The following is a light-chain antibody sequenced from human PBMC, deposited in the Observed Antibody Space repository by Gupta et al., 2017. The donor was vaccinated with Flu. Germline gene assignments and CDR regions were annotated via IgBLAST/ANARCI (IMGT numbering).Light chain of an antibody. CDR3: QQYNSYWS. J-gene: IGKJ1*01. CDR1: QSVGSH. CDR2: KAS. Sequence: SPSTLSASVGERVTITCRASQSVGSHLTWYQQKPGKAPTMLIYKASTLENGVPSRFSASGSGTEFTLTISSLQPDDVATYYCQQYNSYWSFGQGTKVEIK. V-gene: IGKV1-5*03.